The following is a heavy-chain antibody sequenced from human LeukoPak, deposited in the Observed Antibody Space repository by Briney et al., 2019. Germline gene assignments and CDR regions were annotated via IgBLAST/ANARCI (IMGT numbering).Heavy chain of an antibody. CDR3: ARPRGYCSSTSCPLAFDI. CDR2: ISFNGSSI. J-gene: IGHJ3*02. CDR1: GFIFSHYH. V-gene: IGHV3-30*03. D-gene: IGHD2-2*01. Sequence: GGSLRLSCAASGFIFSHYHMHWVRQAPGKGLEWVAVISFNGSSIYYADSVKGRFTISRDNSKNTLYLQMNSLRAEDTAVYYCARPRGYCSSTSCPLAFDIWGQGTMVTVSS.